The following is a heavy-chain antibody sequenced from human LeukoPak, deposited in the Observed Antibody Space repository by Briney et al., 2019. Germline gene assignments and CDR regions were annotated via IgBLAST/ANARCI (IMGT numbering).Heavy chain of an antibody. CDR1: GYTFTSYD. CDR2: MNPNSGNT. D-gene: IGHD2-8*01. CDR3: ARAQDIVLMVYLGGGYYFDY. V-gene: IGHV1-8*01. Sequence: ASVKVSCKASGYTFTSYDINWVRQATGQGLEWMGWMNPNSGNTGYAQKFQGRVTMTRNTSISTAYMELSSLRSEDTAVYYCARAQDIVLMVYLGGGYYFDYWGQGTLVTVSS. J-gene: IGHJ4*02.